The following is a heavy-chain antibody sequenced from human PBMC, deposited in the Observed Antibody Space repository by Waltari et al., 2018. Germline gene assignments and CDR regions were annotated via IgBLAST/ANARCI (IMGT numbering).Heavy chain of an antibody. CDR3: ARVGATKTDY. CDR2: INPKSGGT. J-gene: IGHJ4*02. CDR1: GYIFTDNY. Sequence: QVQLVQSGAEVKKPGASVKASCKASGYIFTDNYMHWVRQAPGQGLEWMGRINPKSGGTNYAQKFQGRVTMTRDTSISTAYMELSRLRSDDTAVYYCARVGATKTDYWGQGTLVTVSS. D-gene: IGHD1-26*01. V-gene: IGHV1-2*06.